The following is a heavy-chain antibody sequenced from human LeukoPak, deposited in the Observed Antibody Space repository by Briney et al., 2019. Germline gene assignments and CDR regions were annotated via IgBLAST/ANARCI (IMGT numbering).Heavy chain of an antibody. CDR2: TSGDGITT. V-gene: IGHV3-43*02. D-gene: IGHD5/OR15-5a*01. CDR3: ARDHVYGGADY. CDR1: GFTFHNYA. Sequence: GGSLRLSCAASGFTFHNYAIHWVRQAPGKGLEWVSLTSGDGITTYFADSVKGRFTISRDNGKSSLFLQMNSLRTEDTALYYCARDHVYGGADYWGQGTLVTVSS. J-gene: IGHJ4*02.